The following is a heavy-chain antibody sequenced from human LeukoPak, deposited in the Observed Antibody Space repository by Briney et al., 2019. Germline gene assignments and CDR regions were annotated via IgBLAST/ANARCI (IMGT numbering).Heavy chain of an antibody. CDR3: ARGPNYSNFGSAYYYYLNV. CDR1: GYMFTNYD. Sequence: ASVKLSCTASGYMFTNYDINWVRQATGQGLEWMGWMNPQSGNTGYAQKFRGRVTITRDTSITTAYMELSSLRSEDTAVYYCARGPNYSNFGSAYYYYLNVSGKGATVTVSS. V-gene: IGHV1-8*03. CDR2: MNPQSGNT. D-gene: IGHD4-11*01. J-gene: IGHJ6*03.